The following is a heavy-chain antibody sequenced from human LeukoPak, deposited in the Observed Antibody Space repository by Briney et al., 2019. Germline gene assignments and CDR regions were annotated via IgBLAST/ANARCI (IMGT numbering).Heavy chain of an antibody. V-gene: IGHV3-21*01. J-gene: IGHJ6*02. CDR1: GFTFSSYS. CDR3: AREPTLRRPPTYYYYGMDV. Sequence: PGGSLRLSCAASGFTFSSYSMNWVRQAPGKGLEWVSSISSSSSYIYYADSVKGRFTISRDNAKNSPYLQMNSLRAEDTAVYYCAREPTLRRPPTYYYYGMDVWGQGTTVTVSS. CDR2: ISSSSSYI.